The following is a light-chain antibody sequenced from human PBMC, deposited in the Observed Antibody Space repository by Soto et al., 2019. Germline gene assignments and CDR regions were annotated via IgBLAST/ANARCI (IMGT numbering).Light chain of an antibody. CDR3: QQYASSPAT. CDR1: QSVSNNY. CDR2: GAS. J-gene: IGKJ5*01. Sequence: ENALTQSQDTLSLSPGDRASLSCRASQSVSNNYLAWHQQRPGQAPRLLIFGASNRATGVPDRFTGSASGTDFTLTISRLQPEDFALYFCQQYASSPATFGGGTRLEIK. V-gene: IGKV3-20*01.